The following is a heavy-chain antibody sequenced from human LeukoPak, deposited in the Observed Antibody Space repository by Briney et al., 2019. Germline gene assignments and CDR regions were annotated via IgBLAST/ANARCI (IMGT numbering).Heavy chain of an antibody. CDR2: IYTSETT. J-gene: IGHJ5*02. V-gene: IGHV4-4*07. Sequence: SETLSLTCTVSGDSISGYYWSWIRQPAGKRLEWIGRIYTSETTNYNPSLRSRVTMSIDTSKNQFSLRLSSATAADTAVYYCARGLDRGYSYGSWFDPWGQGTLVTVSS. D-gene: IGHD5-18*01. CDR1: GDSISGYY. CDR3: ARGLDRGYSYGSWFDP.